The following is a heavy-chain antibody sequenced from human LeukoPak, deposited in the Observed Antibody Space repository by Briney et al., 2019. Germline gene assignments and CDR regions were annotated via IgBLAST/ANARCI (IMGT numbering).Heavy chain of an antibody. V-gene: IGHV1-18*01. CDR1: GYTFTSYG. J-gene: IGHJ3*02. Sequence: ASVKVSCKASGYTFTSYGISWVRQAPGQGLEWMGWISAYNGNTNYAQKLQGRVTMTTDTSTSTAYMELRSLRSDDTAVYYCARRGYCSSTSCYYAFDIWGQGTMVTVSS. CDR2: ISAYNGNT. CDR3: ARRGYCSSTSCYYAFDI. D-gene: IGHD2-2*03.